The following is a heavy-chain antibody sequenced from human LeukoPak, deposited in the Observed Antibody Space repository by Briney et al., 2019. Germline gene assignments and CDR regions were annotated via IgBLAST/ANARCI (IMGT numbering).Heavy chain of an antibody. D-gene: IGHD6-19*01. CDR2: INPSGGST. J-gene: IGHJ4*02. Sequence: ASVKVSCKASGYTFTSYYMHWVRQAPGQGLEWMGIINPSGGSTSYAQKFQGRVTMTRDMSTSTVYMELSSLRSDDTAVYYCARGLEQWLTLYYFDYWGQGTLVTVSS. CDR3: ARGLEQWLTLYYFDY. CDR1: GYTFTSYY. V-gene: IGHV1-46*01.